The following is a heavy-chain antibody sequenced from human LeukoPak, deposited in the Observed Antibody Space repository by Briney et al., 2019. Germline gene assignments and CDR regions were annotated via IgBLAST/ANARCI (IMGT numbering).Heavy chain of an antibody. Sequence: ASMKVSCKASGYTFSSFGINWVRQAPGQGLEWMGWISPYNGNTKYGQNFQGRVTMTTDTSTRTAYLELRSLRSDDTAVYYCATFAWSNGGFYYHDAFDFWGQGTMVTVSS. CDR2: ISPYNGNT. V-gene: IGHV1-18*01. D-gene: IGHD3-22*01. CDR1: GYTFSSFG. CDR3: ATFAWSNGGFYYHDAFDF. J-gene: IGHJ3*01.